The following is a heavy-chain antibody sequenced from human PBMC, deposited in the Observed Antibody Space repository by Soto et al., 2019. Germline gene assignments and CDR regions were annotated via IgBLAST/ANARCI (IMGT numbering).Heavy chain of an antibody. CDR2: IYHSGTT. J-gene: IGHJ5*02. CDR3: AREVQYWFDP. CDR1: GGSFSGYY. V-gene: IGHV4-59*01. D-gene: IGHD1-1*01. Sequence: PSETLSLTCAVYGGSFSGYYWSWIRQPPGKGLEWIGYIYHSGTTSYNPSLKSRVTISIDTSKNQFSLRLNSVTAADTAVYYCAREVQYWFDPWGQGTLVTVSS.